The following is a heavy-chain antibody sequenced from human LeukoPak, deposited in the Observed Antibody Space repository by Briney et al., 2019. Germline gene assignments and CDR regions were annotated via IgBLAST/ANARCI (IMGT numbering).Heavy chain of an antibody. CDR1: GFTFSSYE. CDR2: ISSSGSTI. CDR3: ARADSRIFRS. V-gene: IGHV3-48*03. D-gene: IGHD1-14*01. Sequence: GGSLRLSCAASGFTFSSYEMNWVRQAPGKGLEWVPYISSSGSTIYYADSVKGRFTISRDNAKNSLYLQMNSLRAEDTAVYYCARADSRIFRSWGQGTLVTVSS. J-gene: IGHJ4*02.